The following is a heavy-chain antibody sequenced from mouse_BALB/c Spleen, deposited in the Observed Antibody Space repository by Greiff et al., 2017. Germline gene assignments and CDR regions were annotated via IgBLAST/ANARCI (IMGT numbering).Heavy chain of an antibody. CDR1: GYTFTSYW. Sequence: QVQLQQPGAELVKPGASVKMSCKASGYTFTSYWMHWVKQRPGQGLEWIGVIDPSDSYTSYNQKFKGKATLTVDTSSSTAYMQLSSLTSEDSAIYYCTRRGTAGGPPYAVEYWGQGTSVTVSS. D-gene: IGHD1-2*01. CDR2: IDPSDSYT. J-gene: IGHJ4*01. CDR3: TRRGTAGGPPYAVEY. V-gene: IGHV1S127*01.